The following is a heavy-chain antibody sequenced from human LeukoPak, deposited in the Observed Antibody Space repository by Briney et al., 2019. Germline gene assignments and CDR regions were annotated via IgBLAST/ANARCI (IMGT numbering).Heavy chain of an antibody. D-gene: IGHD6-19*01. CDR1: GFSLSPSW. J-gene: IGHJ4*02. Sequence: GGSLRLSCEGSGFSLSPSWMSWVRQAPGKGLEWVANINQDGSERNYVDSVKGRFTISRDNAKSSVFLQMNSLGADDTAVYYCATHSDWRFDYWGQGTLVSVSS. CDR2: INQDGSER. CDR3: ATHSDWRFDY. V-gene: IGHV3-7*01.